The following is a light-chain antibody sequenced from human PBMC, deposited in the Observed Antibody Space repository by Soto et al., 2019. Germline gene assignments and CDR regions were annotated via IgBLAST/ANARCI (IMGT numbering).Light chain of an antibody. Sequence: DIQMTQSPSTLSASVGDRVTITFRSSQSIGNGLDWYQRKPGKAPKLLIYKGSDLQSGVPSRFSGSGSGAEFTLTISSLQPDDVATYYCLQYNSYSETFGQGTKVDIK. CDR2: KGS. J-gene: IGKJ1*01. CDR3: LQYNSYSET. V-gene: IGKV1-5*03. CDR1: QSIGNG.